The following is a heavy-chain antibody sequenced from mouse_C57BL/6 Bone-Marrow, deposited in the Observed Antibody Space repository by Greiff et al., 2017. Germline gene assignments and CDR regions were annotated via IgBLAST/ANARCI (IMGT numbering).Heavy chain of an antibody. CDR1: GYAFTNSL. CDR3: ARYGSTYWYFDV. J-gene: IGHJ1*03. V-gene: IGHV1-54*01. CDR2: INPGSGGT. D-gene: IGHD1-1*01. Sequence: QVQLQQSGAELVRPGTSVKVSCKASGYAFTNSLIEWVKQRPGQGLEWIGVINPGSGGTNYNEKFKGKATLTADKSSSTAYMQLSSLTSEDPAVYFCARYGSTYWYFDVWGTGTTVTVSS.